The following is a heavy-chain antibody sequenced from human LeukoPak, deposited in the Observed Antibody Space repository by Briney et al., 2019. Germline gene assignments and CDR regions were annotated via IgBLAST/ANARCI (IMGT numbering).Heavy chain of an antibody. J-gene: IGHJ4*02. CDR3: AKEYYYDSSGYTTFDY. CDR1: GFTFSSYA. V-gene: IGHV3-23*01. D-gene: IGHD3-22*01. Sequence: GGSLRLSCAACGFTFSSYAMSWVRQAPGKGLKWVSAISGSGGSTYYADSVKGRFTISRDNSKNTLYLQMNSLRAEDTAVYYCAKEYYYDSSGYTTFDYWGQGTLVTVSS. CDR2: ISGSGGST.